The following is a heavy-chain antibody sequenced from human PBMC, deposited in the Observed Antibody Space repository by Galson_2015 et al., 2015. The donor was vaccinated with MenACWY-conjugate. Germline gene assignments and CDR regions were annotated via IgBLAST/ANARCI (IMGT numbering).Heavy chain of an antibody. Sequence: SLRLSCAASGFTFSTYWMHWVRQAPGKGLVWVSRLNGFGRNTAYADSVKGRFTISRDNAQNTLYLEMNSLRAEDTAVYYCVRDCSSADCYGHDAFDIWGQGTMVTVSS. CDR1: GFTFSTYW. V-gene: IGHV3-74*01. D-gene: IGHD2-2*01. CDR2: LNGFGRNT. CDR3: VRDCSSADCYGHDAFDI. J-gene: IGHJ3*02.